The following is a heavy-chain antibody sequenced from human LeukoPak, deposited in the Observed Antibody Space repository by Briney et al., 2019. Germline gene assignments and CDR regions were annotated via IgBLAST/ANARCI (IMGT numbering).Heavy chain of an antibody. CDR2: IYSGGST. J-gene: IGHJ4*02. CDR3: ARGPYYYDRSGYFDY. Sequence: GGSLRLSCAASGFTVSSTYMTWVRQAPGKGLEWVSVIYSGGSTHYADSVKGRFTISRDNSKNTLYLQMNSLRAEDTAVYYCARGPYYYDRSGYFDYWGQGTLVTVSS. CDR1: GFTVSSTY. D-gene: IGHD3-22*01. V-gene: IGHV3-53*01.